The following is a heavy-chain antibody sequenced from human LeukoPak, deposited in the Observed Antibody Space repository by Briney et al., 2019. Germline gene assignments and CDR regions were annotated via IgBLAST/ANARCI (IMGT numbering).Heavy chain of an antibody. D-gene: IGHD4-17*01. V-gene: IGHV4-34*01. CDR3: ASGDYGLDY. J-gene: IGHJ4*02. CDR1: GGSLSGYY. Sequence: SETLSLTCAVYGGSLSGYYWSWIRQPPGKGLEWIGEINHSGSTNYNPSLKSRVTISVDTSKNQFSLKLSSVTAADTAVYYCASGDYGLDYWGQGTLVTVSS. CDR2: INHSGST.